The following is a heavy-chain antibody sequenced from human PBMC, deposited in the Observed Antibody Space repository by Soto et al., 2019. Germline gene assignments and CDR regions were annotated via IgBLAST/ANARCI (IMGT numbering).Heavy chain of an antibody. CDR2: INHSGST. V-gene: IGHV4-34*01. CDR3: ARDLIPYNDSSGHDAFDC. J-gene: IGHJ4*02. D-gene: IGHD3-22*01. CDR1: GGSFSGYY. Sequence: PSETLSLTCAVYGGSFSGYYCSWIRQPPWKGLEWIGEINHSGSTNYNPSLKSRVTISVDTSKNQFSLKLSSVTAADTAVYYCARDLIPYNDSSGHDAFDCWGQGTLVTFCS.